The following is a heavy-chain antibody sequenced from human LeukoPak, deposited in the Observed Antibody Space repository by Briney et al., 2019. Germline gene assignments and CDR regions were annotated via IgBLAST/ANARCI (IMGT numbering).Heavy chain of an antibody. Sequence: PGGSLRLSCAASGFTFSSYWMHWVRQAPGKGLVWVSRINSDGSSTGYADSVKGRFTISRDNAKNTLYLQMNSLRAEDTAVYYCARGDDYYDSSGYYGMDVWGQGTTVTVSS. D-gene: IGHD3-22*01. V-gene: IGHV3-74*01. CDR3: ARGDDYYDSSGYYGMDV. CDR2: INSDGSST. J-gene: IGHJ6*02. CDR1: GFTFSSYW.